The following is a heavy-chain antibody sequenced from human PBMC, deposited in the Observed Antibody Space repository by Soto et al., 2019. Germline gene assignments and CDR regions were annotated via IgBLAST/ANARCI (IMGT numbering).Heavy chain of an antibody. Sequence: GGSLRLSCAASGFTFSSYAMHWVRQAPGKGLEWVAVISYDGSNKYYADSVKGRFTISRDNSKNTLYLQMNSLRAEDTAVYYCARESRGSYRGKTGLDYWGQGTLVTAPQ. CDR3: ARESRGSYRGKTGLDY. CDR2: ISYDGSNK. CDR1: GFTFSSYA. V-gene: IGHV3-30-3*01. D-gene: IGHD1-26*01. J-gene: IGHJ4*02.